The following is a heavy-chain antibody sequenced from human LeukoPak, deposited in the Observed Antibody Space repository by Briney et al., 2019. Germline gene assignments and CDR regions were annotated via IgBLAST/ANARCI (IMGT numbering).Heavy chain of an antibody. Sequence: PSETLSLTCAVYGGSFSDYYWSWIRQPPGKGLEWIGEINQSGSTNYNPSLKSRVTISLDTSKKHFSLNLTSVSAADTAVHYCARDSNTWNNFDYWGQGTLVTVSS. CDR3: ARDSNTWNNFDY. CDR1: GGSFSDYY. J-gene: IGHJ4*02. CDR2: INQSGST. V-gene: IGHV4-34*01. D-gene: IGHD6-13*01.